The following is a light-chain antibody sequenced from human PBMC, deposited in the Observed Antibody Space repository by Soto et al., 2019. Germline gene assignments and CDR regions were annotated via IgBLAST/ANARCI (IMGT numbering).Light chain of an antibody. CDR3: QQLNSYP. CDR1: QGISSY. CDR2: AAS. J-gene: IGKJ5*01. Sequence: DIQLTQSPSFLSASVGDRVTITCRASQGISSYLAWYQQKPGKAPELLIYAASTLQSGVPSRFSGSGSGTEFTLTISSLQPEDFATYYCQQLNSYPFGQGTRLEIK. V-gene: IGKV1-9*01.